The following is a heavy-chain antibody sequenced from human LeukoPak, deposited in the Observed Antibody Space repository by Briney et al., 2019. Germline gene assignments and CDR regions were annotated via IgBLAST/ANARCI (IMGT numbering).Heavy chain of an antibody. J-gene: IGHJ4*02. Sequence: GGSLRLSCTASGFTFGDYAMSWVRQAPGKGLEWVGFIRSKAYGGTTEYAASVKGRFTISGDDSKSIAYLQMNSLKTEDTAVYYCTRTAPHSSGWCFDYWGQGTLVTVSS. CDR1: GFTFGDYA. D-gene: IGHD6-19*01. CDR3: TRTAPHSSGWCFDY. CDR2: IRSKAYGGTT. V-gene: IGHV3-49*04.